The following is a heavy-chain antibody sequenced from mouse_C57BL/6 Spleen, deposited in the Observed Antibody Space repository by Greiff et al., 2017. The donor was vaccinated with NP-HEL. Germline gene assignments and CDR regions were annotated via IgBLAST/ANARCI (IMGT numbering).Heavy chain of an antibody. V-gene: IGHV1-59*01. CDR1: GYTFTSSC. CDR2: IPPSDSYT. J-gene: IGHJ2*01. Sequence: ALVRPGTSVKLSCKASGYTFTSSCMPWVQQSPGPGLAWIGFIPPSDSYTNYNQKFKGKATCTVDKSSSTAYMQLSSLTSEDSAVYYCARGAYYFDYWGQGTTLTVSS. CDR3: ARGAYYFDY.